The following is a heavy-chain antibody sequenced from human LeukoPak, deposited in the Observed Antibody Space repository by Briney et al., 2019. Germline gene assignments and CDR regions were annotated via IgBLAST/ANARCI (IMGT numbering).Heavy chain of an antibody. J-gene: IGHJ4*02. CDR2: INHSGST. V-gene: IGHV4-34*01. Sequence: PSETLSLTCAVYGGSFSGYYWSWIRQPPGKGLEWIGEINHSGSTNYNPSLKSRVTISVDTSKNQFSLKLSSVTAADTAVYYCARGSSGRFGYFDYWGQGTLVTVSS. CDR3: ARGSSGRFGYFDY. CDR1: GGSFSGYY. D-gene: IGHD6-19*01.